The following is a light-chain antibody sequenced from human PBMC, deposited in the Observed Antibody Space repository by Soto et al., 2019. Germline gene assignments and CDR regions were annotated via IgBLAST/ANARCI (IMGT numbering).Light chain of an antibody. V-gene: IGKV3-15*01. CDR3: QQYDNWPPLT. CDR1: QSVTSN. J-gene: IGKJ4*01. CDR2: GAS. Sequence: EIVMTQSPATLSVSPGERATISCRASQSVTSNLAWYQQRPGQPPRLLIYGASTRATGIPARFSGTGSGTEFTLTISSLQSEDFAVYYCQQYDNWPPLTFGGGTKVEIK.